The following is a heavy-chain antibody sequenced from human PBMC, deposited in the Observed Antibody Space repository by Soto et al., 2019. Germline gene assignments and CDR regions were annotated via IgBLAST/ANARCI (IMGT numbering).Heavy chain of an antibody. J-gene: IGHJ4*02. CDR2: ISGSGGST. D-gene: IGHD3-22*01. CDR3: AKSPTTQDYYDSSGLFDY. Sequence: GGSLRPSCAASGFTFRSYAMSWVRQAPGKGLEWVSAISGSGGSTYYTDSVKGRFTISRDNSKNTLYLQMNSLRAEDTAVYYCAKSPTTQDYYDSSGLFDYWGQGTLVTVSS. V-gene: IGHV3-23*01. CDR1: GFTFRSYA.